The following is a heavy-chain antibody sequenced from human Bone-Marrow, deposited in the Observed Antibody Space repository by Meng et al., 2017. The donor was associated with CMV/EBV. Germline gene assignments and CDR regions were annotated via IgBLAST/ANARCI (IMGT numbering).Heavy chain of an antibody. D-gene: IGHD4-17*01. V-gene: IGHV4-34*01. J-gene: IGHJ6*02. CDR2: INHSGST. Sequence: SETLSLTCAVYGGSFSGYYWRWIRQPPGKGLEWIGEINHSGSTNYNPSLKSRVTISVDTSKNQFSLKLSSVTAADTAVYYCAKITTGYYYGMDVWGQGTTVTVSS. CDR3: AKITTGYYYGMDV. CDR1: GGSFSGYY.